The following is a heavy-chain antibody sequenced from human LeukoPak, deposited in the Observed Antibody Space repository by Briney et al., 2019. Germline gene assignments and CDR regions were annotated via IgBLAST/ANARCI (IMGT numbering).Heavy chain of an antibody. CDR2: TYYTSKWNN. V-gene: IGHV6-1*01. J-gene: IGHJ4*02. Sequence: SQTLSLTCAISGDSVSSNSVAWNWFRQSPSRGLEWLGRTYYTSKWNNDYAESVQSRIAVNPDTSKNQFSLKLSSVTAADTAVYYCARHARSGSSYYQYFDYWGQGTLVTVSS. D-gene: IGHD3-22*01. CDR3: ARHARSGSSYYQYFDY. CDR1: GDSVSSNSVA.